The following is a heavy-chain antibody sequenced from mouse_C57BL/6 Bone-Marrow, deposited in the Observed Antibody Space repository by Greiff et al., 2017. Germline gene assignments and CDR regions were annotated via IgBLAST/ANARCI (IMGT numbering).Heavy chain of an antibody. CDR3: TEPYDGYSWFAY. CDR2: ISLKSDNYAT. J-gene: IGHJ3*01. V-gene: IGHV6-3*01. CDR1: GFTFSNYW. Sequence: VQLKESGGGLVQPGGSMKLSCVASGFTFSNYWMNWVRQSPEKGLEWVAQISLKSDNYATHYAESVKGRFTISRDDSKSSVYLQMNNLSAEDTGIYYCTEPYDGYSWFAYWGQGTLVTVSA. D-gene: IGHD2-3*01.